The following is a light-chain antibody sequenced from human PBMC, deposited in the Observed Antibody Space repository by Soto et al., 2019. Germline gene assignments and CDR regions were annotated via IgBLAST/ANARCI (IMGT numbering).Light chain of an antibody. Sequence: QSALTQPRSVSGSPGQSVAISCTGTSSDVGGYQYVSWFQHHPGKAPRLIIYDVTKRPSGVPDRFSGSKSGNSASLTISGLQADDESDYYCCSYGGGQHHVLFGGGTKLTVL. CDR2: DVT. J-gene: IGLJ2*01. V-gene: IGLV2-11*01. CDR1: SSDVGGYQY. CDR3: CSYGGGQHHVL.